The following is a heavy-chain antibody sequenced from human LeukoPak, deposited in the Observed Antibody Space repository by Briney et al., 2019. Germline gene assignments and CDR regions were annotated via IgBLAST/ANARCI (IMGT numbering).Heavy chain of an antibody. CDR1: GFTLSSYW. CDR2: IKQDGSEK. V-gene: IGHV3-7*01. J-gene: IGHJ3*02. D-gene: IGHD3-3*01. Sequence: GSLRLSCAASGFTLSSYWMSWVRQAPGKGLEGVANIKQDGSEKYYVDSVKGRFTISRDNAKNSLYLQMNSLRAEDTAVYYCARELLDFPRGDAFDIWGQGTMVTVSS. CDR3: ARELLDFPRGDAFDI.